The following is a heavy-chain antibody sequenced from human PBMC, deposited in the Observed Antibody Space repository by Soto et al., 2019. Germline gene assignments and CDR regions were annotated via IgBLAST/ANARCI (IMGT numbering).Heavy chain of an antibody. D-gene: IGHD2-2*01. J-gene: IGHJ6*02. V-gene: IGHV3-48*02. CDR2: ISSSSSTI. CDR3: ARQRTLDV. Sequence: EVQLVESGGSLVQRGGSLRLACAASGFTFSSYSMNWVRQAPGKGLEWVSYISSSSSTIYYADSVKGRVTISRDNAKNSLYVHLTSLRDEDTAGYYCARQRTLDVWGQGTTVTVSS. CDR1: GFTFSSYS.